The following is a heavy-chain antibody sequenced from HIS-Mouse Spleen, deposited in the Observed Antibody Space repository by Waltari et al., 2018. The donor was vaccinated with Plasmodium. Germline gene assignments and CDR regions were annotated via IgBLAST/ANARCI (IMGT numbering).Heavy chain of an antibody. CDR3: ARAAIAWGSPYYFDY. V-gene: IGHV3-53*02. D-gene: IGHD7-27*01. CDR2: IYSGGST. J-gene: IGHJ4*02. CDR1: GFTVSGNY. Sequence: EVQLVETGGGLIQPGGSLRLSWEASGFTVSGNYMGWVRQPPGKGLEWVSVIYSGGSTYYADSVKGRFTISRDNSKNTLYLQMNSLRAEDTAVYYCARAAIAWGSPYYFDYWGQGTLVTVSS.